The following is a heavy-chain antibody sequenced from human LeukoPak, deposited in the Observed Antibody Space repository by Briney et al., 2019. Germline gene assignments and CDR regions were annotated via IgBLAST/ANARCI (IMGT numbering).Heavy chain of an antibody. CDR1: GGSISSYY. Sequence: SETLSLTCTVSGGSISSYYWSWIRQPPGKGLEWIGYIYYSGSTNYNPSLKSRVTISVDTFKNQFSLKLSSVTAADTAVYYCARHPYYGSGSYYPGYFDYWGQGTLVTVSS. CDR3: ARHPYYGSGSYYPGYFDY. V-gene: IGHV4-59*08. D-gene: IGHD3-10*01. J-gene: IGHJ4*02. CDR2: IYYSGST.